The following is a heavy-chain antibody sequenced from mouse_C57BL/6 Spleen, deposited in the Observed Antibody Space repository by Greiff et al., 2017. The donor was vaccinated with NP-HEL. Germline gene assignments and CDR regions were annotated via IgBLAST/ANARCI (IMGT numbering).Heavy chain of an antibody. V-gene: IGHV1-80*01. CDR1: GYAFSSYW. CDR2: IYPGDGDT. Sequence: QVQLQQSGAELVKPGASVKISCKASGYAFSSYWMHWVKQRPGKGLEWIGQIYPGDGDTNYNGKFKGKATLTADKSSSTAYMQLSSLTSEDSAVYCCARPHYDDDEGYFDVWGTGTTVTVAS. CDR3: ARPHYDDDEGYFDV. J-gene: IGHJ1*03. D-gene: IGHD2-4*01.